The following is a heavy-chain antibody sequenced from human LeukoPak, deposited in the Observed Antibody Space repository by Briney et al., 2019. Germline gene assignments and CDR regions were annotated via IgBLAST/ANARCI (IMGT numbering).Heavy chain of an antibody. J-gene: IGHJ4*02. CDR3: ARVRGYSYAIDY. Sequence: SETLSLTCTVSGGSISSSSYYWGWIRQPPGKGLEWIGSIYYSGTTHYSPSLESRVTISVDTSKNQFSLKLSSVTAADTAVYYCARVRGYSYAIDYWGQGTLVTVSS. CDR2: IYYSGTT. CDR1: GGSISSSSYY. V-gene: IGHV4-39*07. D-gene: IGHD5-18*01.